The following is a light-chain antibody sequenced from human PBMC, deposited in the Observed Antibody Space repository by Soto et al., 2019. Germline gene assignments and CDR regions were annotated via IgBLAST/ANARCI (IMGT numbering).Light chain of an antibody. CDR1: QSISSW. J-gene: IGKJ1*01. Sequence: DIQMTQSPSTLSASVGDRVTITCRASQSISSWLAWYQQKPGKAPKLLIYDASSLESGVPSRFSGSGSGTEFTLTISSLQPDDFASYYCQQYNSYWTFGPGTKGEIK. V-gene: IGKV1-5*01. CDR2: DAS. CDR3: QQYNSYWT.